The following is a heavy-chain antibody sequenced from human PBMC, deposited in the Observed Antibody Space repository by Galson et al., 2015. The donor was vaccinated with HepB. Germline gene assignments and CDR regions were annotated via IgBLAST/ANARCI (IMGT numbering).Heavy chain of an antibody. CDR1: GFTFSSYA. CDR2: ISGSGGST. CDR3: AKDAPGQWLVLGYYYGMDV. J-gene: IGHJ6*02. Sequence: SLRLSCAASGFTFSSYAMSWVRQAPGTGLEWVSAISGSGGSTYYADSVKGRFTISRDNSKNTLYLQMNSLRAEDTAVYYCAKDAPGQWLVLGYYYGMDVWGQGTTVTVSS. V-gene: IGHV3-23*01. D-gene: IGHD6-19*01.